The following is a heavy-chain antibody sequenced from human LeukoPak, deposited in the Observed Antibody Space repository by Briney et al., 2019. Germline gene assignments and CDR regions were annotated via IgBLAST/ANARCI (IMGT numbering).Heavy chain of an antibody. CDR1: GFTFSSYS. CDR3: ASGSGSYW. CDR2: ISSSSSYI. V-gene: IGHV3-21*01. D-gene: IGHD1-26*01. J-gene: IGHJ4*02. Sequence: GGSLRLSCAASGFTFSSYSMNWVRQALGKGLEWVSSISSSSSYIYYADSVKGRFTISRDNAKTSLYLQMNSLRAEDTAVYYCASGSGSYWGGQGTLVTVSS.